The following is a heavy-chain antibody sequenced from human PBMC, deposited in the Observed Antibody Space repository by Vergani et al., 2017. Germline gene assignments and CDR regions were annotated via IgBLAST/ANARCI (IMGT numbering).Heavy chain of an antibody. D-gene: IGHD6-19*01. Sequence: MQLVESGGGLVQPGGSLRLSCAASGFTFSNYGMHWVRQAPGKGLEWVTFIRYDGSNTYYADSVKGRFTISRDNSKNTLFLQMNSLRPEDTAVYYCARDTVTGSRYFDYWGQGTLVTVSS. CDR2: IRYDGSNT. CDR1: GFTFSNYG. J-gene: IGHJ4*02. V-gene: IGHV3-30*02. CDR3: ARDTVTGSRYFDY.